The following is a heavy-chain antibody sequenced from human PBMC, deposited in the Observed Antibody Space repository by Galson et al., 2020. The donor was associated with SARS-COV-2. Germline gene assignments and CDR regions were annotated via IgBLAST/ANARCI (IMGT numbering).Heavy chain of an antibody. CDR2: TYYRSQWST. CDR1: GDSVSSNSAA. Sequence: SQTLSLTCEISGDSVSSNSAAWNWIRQSPSRGLEWLGRTYYRSQWSTDYAVSVKSRITINPDTSKNQFSLQLNSVTPEDTAIYYCAGRVAGAGSLHIWGQGTMVIVSS. D-gene: IGHD6-13*01. V-gene: IGHV6-1*01. J-gene: IGHJ3*02. CDR3: AGRVAGAGSLHI.